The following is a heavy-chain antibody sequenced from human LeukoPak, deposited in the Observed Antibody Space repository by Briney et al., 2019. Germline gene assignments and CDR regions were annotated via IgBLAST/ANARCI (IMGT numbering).Heavy chain of an antibody. D-gene: IGHD1-26*01. CDR2: IYSGGST. CDR3: ARDGSVGATISSYFDY. CDR1: GFTVSSNY. J-gene: IGHJ4*02. V-gene: IGHV3-66*01. Sequence: GSLRLSCAASGFTVSSNYMSWVRQAPGKGLEWVSVIYSGGSTYYADSVKGRFTISRDNSKNTLYLQMNSLRAEDTAVYYCARDGSVGATISSYFDYWGQGTLVTVSS.